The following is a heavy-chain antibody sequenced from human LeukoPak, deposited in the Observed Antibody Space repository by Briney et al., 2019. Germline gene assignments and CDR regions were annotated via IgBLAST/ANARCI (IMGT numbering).Heavy chain of an antibody. CDR2: IYPYDSDT. CDR1: GYSFISHW. J-gene: IGHJ6*03. V-gene: IGHV5-51*01. Sequence: GESLKISCKASGYSFISHWIGCVRQRPGQGLEFMGIIYPYDSDTKYSPSLQAQVTISVDKSLSITYLQWRSLKASDTAMYFCLRLGAGDLGYFYTYIDVWGKGTTVTVSS. CDR3: LRLGAGDLGYFYTYIDV. D-gene: IGHD2-21*02.